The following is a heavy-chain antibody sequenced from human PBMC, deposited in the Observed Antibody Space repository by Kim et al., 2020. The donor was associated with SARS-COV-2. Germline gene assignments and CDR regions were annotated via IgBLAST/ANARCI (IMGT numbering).Heavy chain of an antibody. D-gene: IGHD2-2*01. CDR1: GGTFSSYA. CDR2: IIPIFGTA. V-gene: IGHV1-69*13. J-gene: IGHJ2*01. Sequence: SVKVSCKASGGTFSSYAISWVRQAPGQGLEWMGGIIPIFGTANYAQKFQGRVTITADESTSTAYMELSSLRSEDTAVYYCARGGSNIVVVPAAIDLWGRGTLVTVSS. CDR3: ARGGSNIVVVPAAIDL.